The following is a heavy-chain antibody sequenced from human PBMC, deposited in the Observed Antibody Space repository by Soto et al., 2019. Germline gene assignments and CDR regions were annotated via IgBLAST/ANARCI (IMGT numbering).Heavy chain of an antibody. V-gene: IGHV3-23*01. D-gene: IGHD3-22*01. J-gene: IGHJ4*02. Sequence: PGGSMRLSCAASGFTFSTYAMSWVRQAPGKGLEWVSTVSGSGDSTYYADSVKGRFTISRDNSKNTLYLQMISLRAEDTALYYCAKVWSSGFFDSWGRGILVTVSS. CDR2: VSGSGDST. CDR1: GFTFSTYA. CDR3: AKVWSSGFFDS.